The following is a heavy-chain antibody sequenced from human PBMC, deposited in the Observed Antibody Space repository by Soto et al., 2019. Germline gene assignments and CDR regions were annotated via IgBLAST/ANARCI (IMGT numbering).Heavy chain of an antibody. V-gene: IGHV1-18*01. CDR3: AREGEGYFRTNWFDP. CDR2: ISAYNGNT. D-gene: IGHD3-9*01. J-gene: IGHJ5*02. Sequence: QVQLVQSGAEVKKPGASVKVSCKASGYTFTSYGISWVRQAPGQGLEWMGWISAYNGNTNYAQKLQGRVTMTTATPTSTAYMELRSLRSDDTAVDYCAREGEGYFRTNWFDPWGQGTLVTVSS. CDR1: GYTFTSYG.